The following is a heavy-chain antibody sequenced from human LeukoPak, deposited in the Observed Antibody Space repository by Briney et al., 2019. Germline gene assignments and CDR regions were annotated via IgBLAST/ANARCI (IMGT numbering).Heavy chain of an antibody. CDR2: ISSSSSYI. J-gene: IGHJ4*02. CDR3: ARIGYRSSSFDY. D-gene: IGHD6-6*01. Sequence: NPGGSLRLSCAASGFTFSRYWMHWVRQAPGKGLVWVSSISSSSSYIYYADSVKGRFTISRDNAKNPLYLQMNSLRAEDTAVYYCARIGYRSSSFDYWGQGTLVTVSS. CDR1: GFTFSRYW. V-gene: IGHV3-21*01.